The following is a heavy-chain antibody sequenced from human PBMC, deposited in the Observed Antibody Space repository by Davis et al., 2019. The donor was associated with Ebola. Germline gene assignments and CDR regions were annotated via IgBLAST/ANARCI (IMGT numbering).Heavy chain of an antibody. CDR1: GFTFSNYA. J-gene: IGHJ4*02. V-gene: IGHV3-7*01. Sequence: GESLKISCEASGFTFSNYAMSWVRQAPGKGLEWLANINQDGSVTQYVDSVKGRFTISRDNAKNSVYLQMNSLRAEDTAVYYCATANRAISGYWGQGTLVTVSS. CDR3: ATANRAISGY. CDR2: INQDGSVT. D-gene: IGHD2-2*02.